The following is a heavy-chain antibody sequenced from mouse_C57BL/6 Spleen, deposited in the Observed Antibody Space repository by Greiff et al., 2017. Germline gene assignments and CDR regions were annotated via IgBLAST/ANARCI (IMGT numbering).Heavy chain of an antibody. J-gene: IGHJ2*01. CDR3: AREGTITTDPAYFDY. CDR2: IHPNSGST. CDR1: GYTFTSYW. Sequence: QVQLQQSGAELVKPGASVKLSCKASGYTFTSYWMHWVKQRPGQGLEWIGMIHPNSGSTNYNEKFKSKATLTVDKSSSTAYMQLSSLTSEDSAVYYCAREGTITTDPAYFDYWGQGTTLTVSS. D-gene: IGHD1-1*01. V-gene: IGHV1-64*01.